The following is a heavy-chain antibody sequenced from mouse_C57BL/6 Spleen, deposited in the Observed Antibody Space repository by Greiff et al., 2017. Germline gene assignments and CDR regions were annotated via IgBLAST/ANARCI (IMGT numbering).Heavy chain of an antibody. CDR1: GFSLTSYG. V-gene: IGHV2-4*01. D-gene: IGHD3-2*02. CDR2: IWSGGST. J-gene: IGHJ4*01. CDR3: ATDSSGPSYAMDY. Sequence: VQLQQSGPGLVQPSQSLSITCTVSGFSLTSYGVHWVRQPPGKGLEWLGVIWSGGSTDYNAAFISRLSISKDNSKSQVFFKMNILQADDTAIYYCATDSSGPSYAMDYWGQGTSVTVSS.